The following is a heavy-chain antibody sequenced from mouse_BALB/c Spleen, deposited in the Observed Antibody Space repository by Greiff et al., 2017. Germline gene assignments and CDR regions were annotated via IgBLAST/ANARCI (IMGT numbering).Heavy chain of an antibody. J-gene: IGHJ2*01. CDR3: ARLEYGNFYYFDY. V-gene: IGHV5-6*01. CDR2: ISSGGSYT. CDR1: GFTFSSYG. Sequence: EVMLVESGGDLVKPGGSLKLSCAASGFTFSSYGMSWVRQTPDKRLEWVATISSGGSYTDYPDSVKGRFTISRDNAKNTLYLQMSSLKSEDTAMYYCARLEYGNFYYFDYWGQGTTLTVSS. D-gene: IGHD2-10*02.